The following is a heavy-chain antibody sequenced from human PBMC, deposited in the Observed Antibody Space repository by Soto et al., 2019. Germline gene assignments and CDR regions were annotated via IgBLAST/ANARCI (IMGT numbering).Heavy chain of an antibody. V-gene: IGHV1-46*01. D-gene: IGHD3-10*01. Sequence: QVQLVHSGAEVKKPVASVTVSCKASGYTFTIYYMHLVRQSPGQGLASMGIINTSGGSAIYAQKFQGRVTMTRDTSTSTVYMELSSLRSADTAVYYCARDEGTEAYGMDVLGQGTTVTVSS. CDR2: INTSGGSA. CDR1: GYTFTIYY. J-gene: IGHJ6*02. CDR3: ARDEGTEAYGMDV.